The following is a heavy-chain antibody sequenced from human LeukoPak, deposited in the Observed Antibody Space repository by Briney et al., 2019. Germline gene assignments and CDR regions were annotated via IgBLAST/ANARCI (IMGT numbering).Heavy chain of an antibody. CDR3: ATEGRDGYNQFDY. Sequence: GGSLRLSCAASGFTFSSYSMNWVRQAPGKGLEWVSSISSSSSYIYYADSVEGRFTISRDNAKNSLYLQMNSLRAEDTAVYYCATEGRDGYNQFDYWGQGTLVTVSS. V-gene: IGHV3-21*01. CDR2: ISSSSSYI. J-gene: IGHJ4*02. CDR1: GFTFSSYS. D-gene: IGHD5-24*01.